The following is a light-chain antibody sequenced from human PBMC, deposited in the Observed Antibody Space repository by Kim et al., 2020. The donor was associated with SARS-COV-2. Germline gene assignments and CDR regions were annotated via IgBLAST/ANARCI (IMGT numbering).Light chain of an antibody. J-gene: IGLJ1*01. V-gene: IGLV3-1*01. Sequence: SYELTQPPSVSVSPGQTASITCSGDKLGDKYACWYQQKPGQSPVLVIYQDSKRPSRIPERFSGHNSGNTATLTISGTQAMDEADYYCQAWDSSTYVFGTGTKVTVL. CDR2: QDS. CDR1: KLGDKY. CDR3: QAWDSSTYV.